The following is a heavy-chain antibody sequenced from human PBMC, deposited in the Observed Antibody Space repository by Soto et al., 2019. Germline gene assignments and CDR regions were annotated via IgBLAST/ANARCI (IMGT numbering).Heavy chain of an antibody. D-gene: IGHD3-22*01. V-gene: IGHV1-3*01. CDR2: INAGNWNT. Sequence: ASVKVSCKASGYTFSNFAMHWVRQAPGQRLEWMGWINAGNWNTKYSQKFQGRVTITRDTSASTAYMELRSLRSDDTAVYYCARFMTYYYDSSGYYASDWGQ. J-gene: IGHJ4*01. CDR1: GYTFSNFA. CDR3: ARFMTYYYDSSGYYASD.